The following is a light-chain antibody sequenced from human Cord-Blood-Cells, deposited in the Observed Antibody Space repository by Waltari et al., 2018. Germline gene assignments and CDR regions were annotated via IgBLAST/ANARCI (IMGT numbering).Light chain of an antibody. Sequence: QSALTQPASVSGSPGQSITISCTGTSSDVGSYNLVSWYQQHPGKAPKLMIYEGSKRPSGVSNRISGSKSGNTASLTISGLQAEDEADYYCCSYAGSSYVFGTGTKVTVL. CDR1: SSDVGSYNL. V-gene: IGLV2-23*01. J-gene: IGLJ1*01. CDR2: EGS. CDR3: CSYAGSSYV.